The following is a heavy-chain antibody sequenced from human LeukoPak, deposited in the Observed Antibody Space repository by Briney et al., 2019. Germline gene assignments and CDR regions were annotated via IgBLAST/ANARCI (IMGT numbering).Heavy chain of an antibody. J-gene: IGHJ2*01. CDR1: GYSISSGYY. CDR3: ARVYYSSSYDYWYFDL. V-gene: IGHV4-38-2*02. D-gene: IGHD6-13*01. CDR2: VHHTGIT. Sequence: NPSETLSLTCTVSGYSISSGYYWAWIRQPPGKGLEWIGSVHHTGITYYNSSLKSRVTISVDTSKNQFSLKLSSVTAADTAVYYCARVYYSSSYDYWYFDLWGRGTLVTVSS.